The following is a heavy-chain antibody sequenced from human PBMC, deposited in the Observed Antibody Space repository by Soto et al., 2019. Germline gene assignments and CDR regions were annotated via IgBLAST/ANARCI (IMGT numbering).Heavy chain of an antibody. CDR3: AKEGLCSGGSCYFRPEYYFDY. CDR2: ISGSGGST. D-gene: IGHD2-15*01. V-gene: IGHV3-23*01. J-gene: IGHJ4*02. CDR1: GFTFSSYA. Sequence: GGSLRLSCAASGFTFSSYAMSWVRQAPGKGLEWVSAISGSGGSTYYADSVKGRFTISRDNSKNTLYLQMNSLRAEDTAVYYCAKEGLCSGGSCYFRPEYYFDYGGQGTLVTVSS.